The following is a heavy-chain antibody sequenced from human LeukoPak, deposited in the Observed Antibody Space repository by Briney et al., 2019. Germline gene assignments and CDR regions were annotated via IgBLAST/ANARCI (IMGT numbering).Heavy chain of an antibody. V-gene: IGHV3-7*04. Sequence: GGSLRLSCAASGFTFSSYWMTWVRQAPGKGLEWVANIKQGGSEKYYAGSVRGRFTISRDNAKNSLYLQMNSLRAEDTALYYCARLPGIAAAGRIGYYYYGMDVWGQGTTVTVSS. CDR3: ARLPGIAAAGRIGYYYYGMDV. CDR1: GFTFSSYW. J-gene: IGHJ6*02. D-gene: IGHD6-13*01. CDR2: IKQGGSEK.